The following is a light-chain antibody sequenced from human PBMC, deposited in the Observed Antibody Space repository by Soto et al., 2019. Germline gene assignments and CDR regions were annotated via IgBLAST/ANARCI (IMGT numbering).Light chain of an antibody. J-gene: IGKJ5*01. Sequence: DIQMTQSPSSLSASVGDRVTIACQASQDLSNFLNWYQQKPGKAPKLLISEASNLEGGVPSRFSGSGSGTHFTFTITSLQPEDFATYYCQQYGDFPITFGQGTRLEIK. CDR2: EAS. CDR3: QQYGDFPIT. V-gene: IGKV1-33*01. CDR1: QDLSNF.